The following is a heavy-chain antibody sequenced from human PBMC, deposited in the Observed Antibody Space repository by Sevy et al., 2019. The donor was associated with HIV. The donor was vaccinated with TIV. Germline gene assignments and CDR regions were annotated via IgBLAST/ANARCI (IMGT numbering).Heavy chain of an antibody. J-gene: IGHJ6*03. V-gene: IGHV3-7*01. D-gene: IGHD6-13*01. CDR1: GFTFSSYW. Sequence: GGSLRLSCAASGFTFSSYWMSWVRQAPGKGLEWVANIKQDGSEKYYVDSVKGRFTISRDNAKNSPYLQMNSLRAEDTAVYYCARVPAGLNYYYYYMDVWGKGTTVTVSS. CDR3: ARVPAGLNYYYYYMDV. CDR2: IKQDGSEK.